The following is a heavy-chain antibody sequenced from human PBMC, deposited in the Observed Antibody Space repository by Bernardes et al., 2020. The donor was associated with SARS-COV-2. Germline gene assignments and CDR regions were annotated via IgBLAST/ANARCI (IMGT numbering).Heavy chain of an antibody. V-gene: IGHV4-59*08. CDR2: IYYSGST. J-gene: IGHJ4*02. CDR3: ARHVRGYYFVYDY. D-gene: IGHD3-22*01. CDR1: GGSISSYY. Sequence: SETLSLTCTVSGGSISSYYWSWIRQPPGKGLEWIGYIYYSGSTNYNTSLKSRVTISVDTSKNQFSLKLSSVTAADTAVYYCARHVRGYYFVYDYWGQGTQVTVSS.